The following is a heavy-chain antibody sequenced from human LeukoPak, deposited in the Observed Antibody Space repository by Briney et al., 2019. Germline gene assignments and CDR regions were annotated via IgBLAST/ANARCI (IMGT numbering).Heavy chain of an antibody. Sequence: ASVKVSCKASGGTFSSYAISWVRQAPGQGLEWMGIINPSGGSTSYAQKFQGRVTMTRDTSTSTVYMELSSLRSEDTAVYYCYRGSGSIWGQGTLVTVFS. J-gene: IGHJ4*02. CDR2: INPSGGST. V-gene: IGHV1-46*01. D-gene: IGHD6-19*01. CDR1: GGTFSSYA. CDR3: YRGSGSI.